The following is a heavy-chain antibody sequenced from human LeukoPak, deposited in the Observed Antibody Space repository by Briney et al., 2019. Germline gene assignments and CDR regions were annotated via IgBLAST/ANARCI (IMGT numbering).Heavy chain of an antibody. J-gene: IGHJ4*02. Sequence: PGGSLRLSCAASGFTFSSYAMNWVRQAPGKGLEWVSGILGSGSSTYYADSVKGRFTISRDNSKNTLYLQMNSPRAEDTAVYYCARDGTTGTAVDYWGQGTLVTVSS. CDR2: ILGSGSST. V-gene: IGHV3-23*01. D-gene: IGHD1-1*01. CDR1: GFTFSSYA. CDR3: ARDGTTGTAVDY.